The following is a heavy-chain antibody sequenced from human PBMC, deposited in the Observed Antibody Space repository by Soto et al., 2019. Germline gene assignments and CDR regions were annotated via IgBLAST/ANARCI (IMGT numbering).Heavy chain of an antibody. D-gene: IGHD6-6*01. CDR3: AKGSSSTLVILPDAFDI. CDR1: GFTFSSYA. V-gene: IGHV3-23*01. J-gene: IGHJ3*02. Sequence: GGSLRLSCAASGFTFSSYAMSWVRQAPGKGLEWVSAISGSGGSTYYADSVKGRFTISRDNSKNTLYLQMNSLRAEDTAVYYCAKGSSSTLVILPDAFDIWGQGTMVTVSS. CDR2: ISGSGGST.